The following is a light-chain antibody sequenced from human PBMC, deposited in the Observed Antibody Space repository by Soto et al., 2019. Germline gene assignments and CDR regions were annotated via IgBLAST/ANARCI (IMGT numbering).Light chain of an antibody. Sequence: EIVLTQSPGTLSLSPGERATLSCRAILSISNSLAWYQQKPGQAPRLLIYEASNRATGIPARFSGSGSGTDFTLTISSLEPEDFAVYYCQQRGEWPPGATFGQGTRLEIK. V-gene: IGKV3-11*01. J-gene: IGKJ5*01. CDR1: LSISNS. CDR2: EAS. CDR3: QQRGEWPPGAT.